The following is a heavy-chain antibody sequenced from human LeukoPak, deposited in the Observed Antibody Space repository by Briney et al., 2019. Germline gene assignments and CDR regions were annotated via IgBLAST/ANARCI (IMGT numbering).Heavy chain of an antibody. D-gene: IGHD6-19*01. V-gene: IGHV1-3*03. CDR1: GYTFTSYA. J-gene: IGHJ4*02. CDR3: ASYLSGWPMKY. Sequence: GASVKVSCKASGYTFTSYAMHWVRQAPGQRLEWMGWINAGNGNTKYSQEFQGRVTMTRDMSTSTVYMELSSLRSEDTAVYYCASYLSGWPMKYWGQGTLVTVSS. CDR2: INAGNGNT.